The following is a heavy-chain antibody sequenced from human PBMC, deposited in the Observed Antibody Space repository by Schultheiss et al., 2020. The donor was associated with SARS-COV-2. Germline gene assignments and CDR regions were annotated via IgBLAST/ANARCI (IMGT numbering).Heavy chain of an antibody. CDR1: GGSISSYY. CDR3: ARDSEVEAFDY. D-gene: IGHD2-15*01. V-gene: IGHV4-59*12. Sequence: SETLSLTCTVSGGSISSYYWSWIRQPPGKGLEWIGYIYYSGSTNYNPSLKSRVTISIDTSKNQFSLKLSSVTAADTAVYYCARDSEVEAFDYWGQGTLVTVSS. J-gene: IGHJ4*02. CDR2: IYYSGST.